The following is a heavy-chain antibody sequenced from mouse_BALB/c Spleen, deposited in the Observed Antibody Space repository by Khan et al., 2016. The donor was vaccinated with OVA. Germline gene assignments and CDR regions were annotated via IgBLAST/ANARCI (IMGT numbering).Heavy chain of an antibody. J-gene: IGHJ3*01. Sequence: QVQLQQSGAELARPGASVKLSCKASGYTFTDYYINWVKQRTGQGLEWIGEISPGSGDTYYNERFKGKATLTADKSSSTAYMQLSSLTSEDSGVYFCERRNYFGYTFAYWGQGTLVTVSA. D-gene: IGHD1-2*01. V-gene: IGHV1-77*01. CDR3: ERRNYFGYTFAY. CDR1: GYTFTDYY. CDR2: ISPGSGDT.